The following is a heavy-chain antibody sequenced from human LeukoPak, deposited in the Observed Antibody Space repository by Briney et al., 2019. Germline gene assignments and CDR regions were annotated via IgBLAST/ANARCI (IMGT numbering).Heavy chain of an antibody. CDR3: ARVPPYYYDSSGYYYGWFDP. J-gene: IGHJ5*02. CDR2: IYHSGST. Sequence: SETLSLTCTVSGYSISSGYYWGWIRQPPGKGLEWIGSIYHSGSTYYNPSLKSRVTISVDTSKNQFSLKLSSVTAADTAVYYCARVPPYYYDSSGYYYGWFDPWGQGTLVTVSS. CDR1: GYSISSGYY. D-gene: IGHD3-22*01. V-gene: IGHV4-38-2*02.